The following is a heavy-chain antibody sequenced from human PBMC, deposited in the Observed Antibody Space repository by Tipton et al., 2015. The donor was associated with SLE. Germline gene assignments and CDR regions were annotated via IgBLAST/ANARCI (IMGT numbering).Heavy chain of an antibody. D-gene: IGHD3-16*01. CDR2: IYYSGST. CDR3: AATFTAARGMVV. CDR1: GGSISSYY. V-gene: IGHV4-59*01. Sequence: TLSLTCTVSGGSISSYYWSWIRQPPGKGLEWIGYIYYSGSTNYNPSLKSRVTISVDTSKNQFSLKLSSVTAADTAAYYCAATFTAARGMVVWGQGTTVTVSS. J-gene: IGHJ6*02.